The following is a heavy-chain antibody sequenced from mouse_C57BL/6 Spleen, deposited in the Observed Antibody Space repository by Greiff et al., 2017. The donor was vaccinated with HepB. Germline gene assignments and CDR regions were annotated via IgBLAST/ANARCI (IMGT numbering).Heavy chain of an antibody. CDR2: ISYDGSN. CDR1: GYSITSGYY. V-gene: IGHV3-6*01. Sequence: VQLKESGPGLVKPSQSLSLTCSVTGYSITSGYYWNWIRQFPGNKLEWMGYISYDGSNNYNPSLKNRISITRDTSKNQFFLKLNSVTTEDTATYYFARVTTVVDRGFAYWGQGTLVTVSA. D-gene: IGHD1-1*01. CDR3: ARVTTVVDRGFAY. J-gene: IGHJ3*01.